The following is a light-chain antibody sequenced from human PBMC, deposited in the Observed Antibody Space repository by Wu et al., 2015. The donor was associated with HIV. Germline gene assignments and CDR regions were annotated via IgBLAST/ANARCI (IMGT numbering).Light chain of an antibody. J-gene: IGKJ4*01. Sequence: EIVMTQSPATLSPSPGETATLSCRASQSVNTFLSWYQQRPGQTPRLLIYDASNRATGIPARFSGSGSGTDFTLTISSLEPEDFAVYYCQQHSGWPHAFGGGTKVEIK. CDR1: QSVNTF. CDR3: QQHSGWPHA. V-gene: IGKV3-11*01. CDR2: DAS.